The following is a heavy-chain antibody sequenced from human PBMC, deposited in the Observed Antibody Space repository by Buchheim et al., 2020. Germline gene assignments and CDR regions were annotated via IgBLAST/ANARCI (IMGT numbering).Heavy chain of an antibody. CDR1: GFTFSSYG. V-gene: IGHV3-33*01. Sequence: QVQLVESGGGVVQPGRSLRLSCAASGFTFSSYGMHWVRQAPGKGLEWVAVIWYDGSNKYYADSVKGRFTISRDNSKNTLYLQMNSLGAEDTAVYYCARHRAYDSSGYVFDYWGQGTL. J-gene: IGHJ4*02. CDR3: ARHRAYDSSGYVFDY. D-gene: IGHD3-22*01. CDR2: IWYDGSNK.